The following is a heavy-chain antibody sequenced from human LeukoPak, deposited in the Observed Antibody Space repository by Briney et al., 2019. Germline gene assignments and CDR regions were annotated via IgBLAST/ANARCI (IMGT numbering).Heavy chain of an antibody. J-gene: IGHJ2*01. V-gene: IGHV4-4*07. CDR2: VHPSGNT. CDR3: ARDSRSSTVWWFDV. D-gene: IGHD3-10*01. CDR1: GEFISSYY. Sequence: SETLSLTCTVSGEFISSYYWSWIRQSAEKGLEWIGRVHPSGNTHSNPSLESRVTVSIAESRKQFSLKLTFVTAADTAVYYCARDSRSSTVWWFDVWGRGTLVTVSS.